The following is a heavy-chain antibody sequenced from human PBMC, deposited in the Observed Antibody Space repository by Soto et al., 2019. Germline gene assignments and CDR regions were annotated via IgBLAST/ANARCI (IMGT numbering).Heavy chain of an antibody. J-gene: IGHJ5*02. CDR3: VRNGYCTSSSCSTLFAFDP. D-gene: IGHD2-8*01. CDR2: IYEEGDT. Sequence: QVQLQESGPGLLMPSGTLSLSCSVSSASMSITKWWSWVRQPPGKGLEWIGEIYEEGDTNYNPSLGSRVTISIDKSKKQFFLGLTSVTAADTAVYYCVRNGYCTSSSCSTLFAFDPWDQGTLVTVAS. V-gene: IGHV4-4*02. CDR1: SASMSITKW.